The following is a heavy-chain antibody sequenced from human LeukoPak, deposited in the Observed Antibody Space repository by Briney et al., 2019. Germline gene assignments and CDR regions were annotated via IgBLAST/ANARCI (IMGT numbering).Heavy chain of an antibody. CDR3: ARAFETYYYGSGSFNFDY. D-gene: IGHD3-10*01. CDR1: GYAFTSYG. J-gene: IGHJ4*02. CDR2: ISAYNGNT. V-gene: IGHV1-18*01. Sequence: ASVKVSCKASGYAFTSYGISLGRQAPGQGLEWMGLISAYNGNTNYDQKLPGRVTMTTDTSTSTTYMELSSLRSEDTAVYYCARAFETYYYGSGSFNFDYWGQGTLVTVSS.